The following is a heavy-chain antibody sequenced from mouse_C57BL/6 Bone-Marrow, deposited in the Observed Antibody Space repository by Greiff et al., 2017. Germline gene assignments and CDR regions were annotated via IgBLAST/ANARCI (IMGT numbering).Heavy chain of an antibody. CDR3: ARLYGSSFAY. D-gene: IGHD1-1*01. CDR1: GYTFTSYW. Sequence: QVQLQQPGAELVRPGSSVKLSCKASGYTFTSYWMDWVKQRPGQGLEWIGNIYPSDSETHYNQKFKDKATLTVDKSSSTAYMQLSSLTSEDSAVYYCARLYGSSFAYWGQGTLVTVSA. J-gene: IGHJ3*01. V-gene: IGHV1-61*01. CDR2: IYPSDSET.